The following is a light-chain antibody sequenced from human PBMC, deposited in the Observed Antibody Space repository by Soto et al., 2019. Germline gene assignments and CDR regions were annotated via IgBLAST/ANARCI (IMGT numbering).Light chain of an antibody. CDR3: QQYSTSSKT. J-gene: IGKJ1*01. Sequence: DIQMTQSPSTLSASLGDRVTITCRASQIISRWLAWYQQRPGKAPKLLIYDASSLETGVPSRFSGSGSGTDFTLTISSLLPDDFATYFCQQYSTSSKTFGQGTKVEIK. CDR1: QIISRW. CDR2: DAS. V-gene: IGKV1-5*01.